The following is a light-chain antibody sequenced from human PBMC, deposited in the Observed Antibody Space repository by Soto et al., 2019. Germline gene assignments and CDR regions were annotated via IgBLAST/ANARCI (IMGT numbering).Light chain of an antibody. CDR3: SSYTSSSTQV. CDR1: SSDIGGYNY. Sequence: QSALTQPASVSGSPGQSITISCTGGSSDIGGYNYVSWFQQHPGKAPKLMIYEVTNRPSGVSNRFSGSKSGSTASLTISGLQAEDEADYYCSSYTSSSTQVFGTGTKVTVL. J-gene: IGLJ1*01. V-gene: IGLV2-14*01. CDR2: EVT.